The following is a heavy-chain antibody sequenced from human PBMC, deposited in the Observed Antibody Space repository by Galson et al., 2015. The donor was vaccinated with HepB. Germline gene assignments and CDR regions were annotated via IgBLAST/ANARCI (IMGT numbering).Heavy chain of an antibody. D-gene: IGHD2-8*02. Sequence: SLRLSCAASGFTFTDYYMDWVRQAPGKGLEWVGRGRHKANSYTTEYAASVIGRFTISRDDSENSLYLQMSSLKTEDTAVHYCARRYCPGTQGCPPNGMDVWGQGTTVIVSS. J-gene: IGHJ6*02. CDR3: ARRYCPGTQGCPPNGMDV. V-gene: IGHV3-72*01. CDR2: GRHKANSYTT. CDR1: GFTFTDYY.